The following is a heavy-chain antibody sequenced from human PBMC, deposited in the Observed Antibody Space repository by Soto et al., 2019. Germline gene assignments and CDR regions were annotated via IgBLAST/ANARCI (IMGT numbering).Heavy chain of an antibody. CDR1: GFTFGSYS. D-gene: IGHD3-16*01. J-gene: IGHJ4*02. V-gene: IGHV3-48*02. Sequence: EVQLVESGGGLVQPGGSLRLSCAASGFTFGSYSMNWVRQAPGKGLEWVSYISSSSSTIYYADSVKGRFTISRDNAKNSLYLQMNSLRDEDTAVYYCARVSTLWAPDLGYWGQGTLVTVSS. CDR2: ISSSSSTI. CDR3: ARVSTLWAPDLGY.